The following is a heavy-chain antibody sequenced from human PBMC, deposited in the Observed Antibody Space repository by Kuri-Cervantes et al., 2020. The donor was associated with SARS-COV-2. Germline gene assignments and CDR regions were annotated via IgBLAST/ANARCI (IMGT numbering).Heavy chain of an antibody. CDR2: ISAYNGNT. V-gene: IGHV1-18*01. D-gene: IGHD5-18*01. CDR1: GYTFTSYG. J-gene: IGHJ5*02. Sequence: ASVKVSCKASGYTFTSYGISWVRQAPGQGLEWMGWISAYNGNTNYAQKLQGRVTMTTDTSTSTAYMELSSLRSEDTAVYYCATDPVDTTLVTLNRWGQGTLVTVSS. CDR3: ATDPVDTTLVTLNR.